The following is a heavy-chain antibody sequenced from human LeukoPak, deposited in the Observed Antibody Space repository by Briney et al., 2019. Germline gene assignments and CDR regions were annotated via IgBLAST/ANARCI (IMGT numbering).Heavy chain of an antibody. CDR2: ISYDGSNK. J-gene: IGHJ4*02. Sequence: GRSLRLSCAASGLTFSSYAMHWVRQAPGKGLEWVAVISYDGSNKYYADSVKGRFTISRDNSKNTLYLQMNSLRAEDTAVYYCARARGYSGYASLDYWGQGTLVTVSS. V-gene: IGHV3-30-3*01. CDR1: GLTFSSYA. CDR3: ARARGYSGYASLDY. D-gene: IGHD5-12*01.